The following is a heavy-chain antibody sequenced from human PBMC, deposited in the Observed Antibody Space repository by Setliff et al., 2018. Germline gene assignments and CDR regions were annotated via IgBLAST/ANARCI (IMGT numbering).Heavy chain of an antibody. D-gene: IGHD5-12*01. Sequence: SETLSLTCTVSGGSISDSHYYWGWFRQPPGMQPEWIGTVYYSGSIYYNPSLKSRVTLFVDTSKDQFSLRLTSMTAADTAVYYCARQVEMATIAFDVWGQGTMVTVSS. CDR1: GGSISDSHYY. J-gene: IGHJ3*01. CDR3: ARQVEMATIAFDV. V-gene: IGHV4-39*01. CDR2: VYYSGSI.